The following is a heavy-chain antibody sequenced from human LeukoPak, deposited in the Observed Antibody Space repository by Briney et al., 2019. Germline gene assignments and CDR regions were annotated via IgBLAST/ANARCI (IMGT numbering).Heavy chain of an antibody. D-gene: IGHD2-15*01. CDR1: GFTFKNSW. Sequence: GGSLRLSCAASGFTFKNSWMHWVRQAPGKGPVWVSRFSDGGSSTTYADSVKGRFTISRDDAKNTLYLQMNSLRAEDTAVYYCVRGGASTWSWGQGTLVTVSS. J-gene: IGHJ5*02. CDR2: FSDGGSST. V-gene: IGHV3-74*01. CDR3: VRGGASTWS.